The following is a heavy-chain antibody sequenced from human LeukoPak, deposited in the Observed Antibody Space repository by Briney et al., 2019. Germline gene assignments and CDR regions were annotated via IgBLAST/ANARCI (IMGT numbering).Heavy chain of an antibody. CDR3: ARDRRTNWNGPNFDY. D-gene: IGHD1-20*01. Sequence: SETLSLTCAVYGGSFSGYYWSWIRQPPGKGLEWIGEINHSGSTNYNPSLKSRVTISVDTSKNQFSLKLSSVTAADTAVYYCARDRRTNWNGPNFDYWGQGTLVTVSS. J-gene: IGHJ4*02. CDR2: INHSGST. V-gene: IGHV4-34*01. CDR1: GGSFSGYY.